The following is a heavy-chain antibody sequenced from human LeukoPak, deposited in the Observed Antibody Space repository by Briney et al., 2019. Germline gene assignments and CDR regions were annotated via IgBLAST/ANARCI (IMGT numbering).Heavy chain of an antibody. CDR3: ARAPGINDGTIDS. V-gene: IGHV4-34*01. D-gene: IGHD1-1*01. Sequence: SETLSLTCAVYGGSFSGYYWTWIRQPPGKGLEWIGEINHSGSTNYNPSLKSRVTISVDTSKNQFSLKLNSVTAADTAVYYCARAPGINDGTIDSWGQGTPVTVSS. CDR1: GGSFSGYY. J-gene: IGHJ4*02. CDR2: INHSGST.